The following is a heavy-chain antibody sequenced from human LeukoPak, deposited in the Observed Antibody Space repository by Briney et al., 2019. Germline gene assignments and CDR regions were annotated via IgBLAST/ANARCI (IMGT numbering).Heavy chain of an antibody. CDR2: IYHSGST. CDR3: ARDRKWELQVYFDY. J-gene: IGHJ4*02. V-gene: IGHV4-38-2*02. CDR1: GYSISSGYY. Sequence: SETLSLTCAVSGYSISSGYYWGWIRQPPGKGLEWIGSIYHSGSTYYNPSLQSRVTISVDTSKNQFSLNLSSVTAADTAVYYCARDRKWELQVYFDYWGQGTLVTVSS. D-gene: IGHD1-26*01.